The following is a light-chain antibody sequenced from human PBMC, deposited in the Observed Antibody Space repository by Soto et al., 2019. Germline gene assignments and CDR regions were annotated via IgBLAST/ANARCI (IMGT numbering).Light chain of an antibody. V-gene: IGKV1-5*03. Sequence: DIQMTQSPPTLSASVGDRVTITCRASQSINSWLAWYQQKPGKAPKLLIHRASSLQSGVPSRFSGSGSGTDFTLTISSLQPDDFAAYYCQQYEVYPITFGQGTRLEIK. CDR3: QQYEVYPIT. CDR1: QSINSW. J-gene: IGKJ5*01. CDR2: RAS.